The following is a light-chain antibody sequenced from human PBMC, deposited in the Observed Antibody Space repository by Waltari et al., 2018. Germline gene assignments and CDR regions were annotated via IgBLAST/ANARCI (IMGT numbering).Light chain of an antibody. Sequence: QSALTQPASVSGSLGQSISVSCTGTSSDIGAYHFVSCYQQPPGTAPKRIISDVSKRPSGVSNRCSCDKAGDTPSLTISGRQAEDEAEYYCSACTTSSTYVFGTGTKVTVL. V-gene: IGLV2-14*03. CDR2: DVS. J-gene: IGLJ1*01. CDR3: SACTTSSTYV. CDR1: SSDIGAYHF.